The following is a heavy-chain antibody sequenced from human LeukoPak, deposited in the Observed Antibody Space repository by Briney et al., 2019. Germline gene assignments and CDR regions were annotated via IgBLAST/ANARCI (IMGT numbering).Heavy chain of an antibody. D-gene: IGHD6-19*01. V-gene: IGHV4-34*01. Sequence: SETLSLTCVAYGGSFSGYYWSWIRQPPGKGLEWIGEINHSGSTNYNPSLKSRVTISVDTSKNQFSLNLSSVTAADTAVYYCARLSGDSLYSSGWGVDDAFDIWGQGTMVTVSS. CDR2: INHSGST. CDR1: GGSFSGYY. CDR3: ARLSGDSLYSSGWGVDDAFDI. J-gene: IGHJ3*02.